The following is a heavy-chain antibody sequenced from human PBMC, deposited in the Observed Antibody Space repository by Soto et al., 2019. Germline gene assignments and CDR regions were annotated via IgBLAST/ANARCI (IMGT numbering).Heavy chain of an antibody. CDR1: GFTFSSYA. J-gene: IGHJ6*02. CDR2: ISGSGGST. V-gene: IGHV3-23*01. Sequence: PGGSLRLSCAASGFTFSSYAMSWVRQAPGKGLEWVSTISGSGGSTYYADSVKGRFTISRDNSKNTLYLQMNSLRAEDTAVYYCAKDLRSHYYGMDVWGQGTTVTVSS. CDR3: AKDLRSHYYGMDV.